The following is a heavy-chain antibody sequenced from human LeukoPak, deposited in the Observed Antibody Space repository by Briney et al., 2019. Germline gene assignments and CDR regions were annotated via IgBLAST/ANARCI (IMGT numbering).Heavy chain of an antibody. CDR2: ISSSSSYI. Sequence: GGSLRLSCAASGFTFSSYSMNWVRQAPGKGLEWVSSISSSSSYIYYADSVKGRFTISRDNAKNSLYLQMNSLRAEDTAVYYCARDVTLGNFDYWGQGILVIVSS. J-gene: IGHJ4*02. V-gene: IGHV3-21*01. D-gene: IGHD3-16*01. CDR3: ARDVTLGNFDY. CDR1: GFTFSSYS.